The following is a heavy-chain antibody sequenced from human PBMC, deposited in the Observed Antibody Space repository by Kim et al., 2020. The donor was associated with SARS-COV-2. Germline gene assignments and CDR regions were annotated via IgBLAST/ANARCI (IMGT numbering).Heavy chain of an antibody. D-gene: IGHD5-18*01. CDR3: ARSRGSSGYSYGYFDY. V-gene: IGHV4-30-2*04. J-gene: IGHJ4*02. Sequence: SLKSRVTIAVDTSKNQFSLKLSSVTAADTAVYYCARSRGSSGYSYGYFDYWGQGTLVTVSS.